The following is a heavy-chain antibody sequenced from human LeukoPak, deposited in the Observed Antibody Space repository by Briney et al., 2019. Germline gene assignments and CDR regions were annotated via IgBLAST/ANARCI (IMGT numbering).Heavy chain of an antibody. J-gene: IGHJ5*02. V-gene: IGHV3-7*01. CDR2: INPDGSQT. D-gene: IGHD4-17*01. Sequence: PGGSLRLPCAASGFTFTSYWMNWVRQAPGKGLEWVALINPDGSQTNYVDSVKGRFTISRDNAENSLYLQMNSLRAEDTAVYYCARDLGYGALDPWGQGTLVTVSS. CDR1: GFTFTSYW. CDR3: ARDLGYGALDP.